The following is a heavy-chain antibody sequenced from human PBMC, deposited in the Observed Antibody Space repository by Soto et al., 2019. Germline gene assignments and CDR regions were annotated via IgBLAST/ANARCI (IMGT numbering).Heavy chain of an antibody. CDR3: ARLWIQLWLPSDY. Sequence: GASVKVSCKASGGTFSSYAISWVRQAPGQGLEWMGGIIPIFGTANYAQKFQGRVTMTTDTSTGTAYMELRSLRSDDTAVYYCARLWIQLWLPSDYWGQGTLVTVSS. CDR2: IIPIFGTA. J-gene: IGHJ4*02. V-gene: IGHV1-69*05. D-gene: IGHD5-18*01. CDR1: GGTFSSYA.